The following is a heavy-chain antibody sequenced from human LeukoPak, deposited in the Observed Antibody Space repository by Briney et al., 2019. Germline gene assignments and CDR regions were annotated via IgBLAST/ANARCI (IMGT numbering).Heavy chain of an antibody. CDR2: ISGSGSST. CDR1: GFTFSTYA. J-gene: IGHJ4*02. D-gene: IGHD2-8*01. V-gene: IGHV3-23*01. Sequence: QSGGSLRLSCAPSGFTFSTYAMTWVRQAPGKGLEWVSSISGSGSSTYYADSVKGRFTISRDNSKNTLYLQMNSLRAEDTAVYYCAKGTLGYCTNGVCYPFDYWGQGTLVTVSS. CDR3: AKGTLGYCTNGVCYPFDY.